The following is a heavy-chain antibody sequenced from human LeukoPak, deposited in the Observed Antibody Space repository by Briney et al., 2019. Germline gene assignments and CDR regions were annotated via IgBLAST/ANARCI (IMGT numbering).Heavy chain of an antibody. CDR3: ANAVTTRYYFDY. D-gene: IGHD4-17*01. V-gene: IGHV3-23*01. Sequence: GGSLRLSCAASGFAFSSYAMSWVRQAPGKGLEWVSSISSSGGSTYFADSVKGRFTISRDNSKNTLYLQMSSLRAEDTAVYYCANAVTTRYYFDYWGQGTLVTVSS. CDR1: GFAFSSYA. J-gene: IGHJ4*02. CDR2: ISSSGGST.